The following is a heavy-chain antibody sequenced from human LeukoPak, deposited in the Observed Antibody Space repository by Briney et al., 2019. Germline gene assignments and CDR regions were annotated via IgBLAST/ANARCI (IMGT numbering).Heavy chain of an antibody. Sequence: PGGSLRLSCVASGVTLSNYAMSWARQAPGKGLEWVSGISSSGSGGNTYYADSVKGRFTISRDSSRNTLFLHMNSLRAEDTAVYYCARQWQVALDIWGQGTMVTVSS. D-gene: IGHD6-19*01. V-gene: IGHV3-23*01. CDR1: GVTLSNYA. CDR2: ISSSGSGGNT. J-gene: IGHJ3*02. CDR3: ARQWQVALDI.